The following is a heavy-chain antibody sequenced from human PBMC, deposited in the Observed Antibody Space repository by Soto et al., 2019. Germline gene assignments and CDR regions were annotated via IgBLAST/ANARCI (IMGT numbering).Heavy chain of an antibody. V-gene: IGHV4-30-2*01. CDR1: GGSISSGGSS. Sequence: QLQLQESGSGLVKPSQTLSLTCAVSGGSISSGGSSWTWIRQPPGKGLEWIGYIYHSGSTYYNPSLKIRVTISVDRSKNQCSLKLTSVTAADTGVYYCARGAVVNFDSWGQGTLVTVSS. D-gene: IGHD3-22*01. J-gene: IGHJ4*02. CDR3: ARGAVVNFDS. CDR2: IYHSGST.